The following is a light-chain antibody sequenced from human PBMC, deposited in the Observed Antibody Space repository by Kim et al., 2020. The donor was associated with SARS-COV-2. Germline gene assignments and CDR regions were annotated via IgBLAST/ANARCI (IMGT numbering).Light chain of an antibody. CDR1: QSVSSSY. V-gene: IGKV3-20*01. CDR2: GAS. Sequence: EIVLTQSPCTLSLSPGERATLSCRASQSVSSSYLAWYQQKPGQAPRLLIYGASSRATGIPDRFSGSGSGTDFTLTISRLEPEDFAVYYCQQYGSSPSLTFGGGTKVEI. J-gene: IGKJ4*01. CDR3: QQYGSSPSLT.